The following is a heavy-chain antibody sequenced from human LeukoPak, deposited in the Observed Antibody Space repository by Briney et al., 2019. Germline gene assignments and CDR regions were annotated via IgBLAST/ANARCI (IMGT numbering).Heavy chain of an antibody. D-gene: IGHD2-21*02. V-gene: IGHV3-23*01. J-gene: IGHJ4*02. CDR2: ISGSGGST. CDR3: AKEPLPAYCGGDCYSAFDY. Sequence: TGGSLRLSCAASGITFSSYAMSWVRQAPGKGLEWVSAISGSGGSTYYADSVKGRFTISRDNSKNTLYLQMNSLRAEDTAVYYCAKEPLPAYCGGDCYSAFDYWGQGTLVTVSS. CDR1: GITFSSYA.